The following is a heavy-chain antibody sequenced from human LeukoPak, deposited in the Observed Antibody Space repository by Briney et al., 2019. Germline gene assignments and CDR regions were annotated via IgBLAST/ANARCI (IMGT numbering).Heavy chain of an antibody. CDR1: GDSISSYY. D-gene: IGHD6-19*01. V-gene: IGHV4-4*07. J-gene: IGHJ4*02. CDR3: ARDIYIAVAATRHPTLDY. Sequence: NSSETLTLTCTVSGDSISSYYWSWIRQPAGKGLERIGRIYTSGTTNYNPALKSRVTMSLDTSKNQFSLKLTSVAAADTAVYYCARDIYIAVAATRHPTLDYWGQGILVTVSS. CDR2: IYTSGTT.